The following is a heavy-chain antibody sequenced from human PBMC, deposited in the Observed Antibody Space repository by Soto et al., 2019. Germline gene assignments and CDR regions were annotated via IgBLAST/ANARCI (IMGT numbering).Heavy chain of an antibody. CDR3: ASSGWYVNGMDV. Sequence: SVKVSCKASGGTFSSYAISWVRQAPGQGLEWMGGIIPIFGTANYAQKFQGRVTITADESTSTAYMELSSLRSEDTAVYYCASSGWYVNGMDVWGQGTTVTVSS. D-gene: IGHD6-19*01. V-gene: IGHV1-69*13. J-gene: IGHJ6*02. CDR2: IIPIFGTA. CDR1: GGTFSSYA.